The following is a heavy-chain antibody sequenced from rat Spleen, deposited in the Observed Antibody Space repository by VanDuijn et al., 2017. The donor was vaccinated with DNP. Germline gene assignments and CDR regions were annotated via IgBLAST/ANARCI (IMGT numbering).Heavy chain of an antibody. V-gene: IGHV6-6*01. J-gene: IGHJ4*01. D-gene: IGHD1-1*01. CDR3: AWTTTVYAMDA. CDR2: IKAKSNNYAT. CDR1: GFTFSTAW. Sequence: EVQVLESGGGLVQPGNSLKLSCATSGFTFSTAWMYWYRQFPEKRLEWVARIKAKSNNYATDYTESVKGRFTISRDDSKSSIYLQMNNLKEEDTAIYYCAWTTTVYAMDAWGQGTSVTVSS.